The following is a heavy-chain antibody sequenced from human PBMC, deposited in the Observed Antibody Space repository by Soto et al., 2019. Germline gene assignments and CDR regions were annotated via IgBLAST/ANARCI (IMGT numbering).Heavy chain of an antibody. D-gene: IGHD3-22*01. V-gene: IGHV5-51*01. Sequence: GESPKISCYASGYIFNTYWIGWVRQMPGKGLEWLGIIFPRDSDTRYSPSSQGQITISVDESTSTAYLQWGSLRASDTGMYYCARSYYDSSGYYYWGQGTLVTVSS. CDR3: ARSYYDSSGYYY. J-gene: IGHJ4*02. CDR2: IFPRDSDT. CDR1: GYIFNTYW.